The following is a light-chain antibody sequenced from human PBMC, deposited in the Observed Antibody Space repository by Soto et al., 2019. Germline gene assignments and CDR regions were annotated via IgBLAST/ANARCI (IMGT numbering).Light chain of an antibody. CDR1: QSVSNNY. J-gene: IGKJ1*01. V-gene: IGKV3-20*01. CDR3: QQYGSLPTT. Sequence: VWTQSLDPLSLSPGERATLCCRASQSVSNNYLSWYQQKPGQAPRLLIYGASNRVTGVPARFSAGRSGTDFTRTISRLQPEDFAVYYCQQYGSLPTTFGQGTKVDIK. CDR2: GAS.